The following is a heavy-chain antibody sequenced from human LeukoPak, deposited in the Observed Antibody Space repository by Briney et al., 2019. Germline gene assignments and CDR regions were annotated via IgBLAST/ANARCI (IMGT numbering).Heavy chain of an antibody. V-gene: IGHV4-39*07. CDR1: GGYISSSNYY. J-gene: IGHJ6*03. CDR2: IFYSGST. CDR3: ARRVGRWFGERAYYYNYMDV. D-gene: IGHD3-10*01. Sequence: SETLSLTCTVSGGYISSSNYYWVWIPQPPGKGLEWAASIFYSGSTYFNPSLKSRVTRTVDTSKHPVSLKLNPVTAADKAVDYCARRVGRWFGERAYYYNYMDVWGKGTTVTISS.